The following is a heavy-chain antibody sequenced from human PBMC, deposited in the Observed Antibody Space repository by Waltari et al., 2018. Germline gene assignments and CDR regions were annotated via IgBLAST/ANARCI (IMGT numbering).Heavy chain of an antibody. CDR3: ARTPLTAMFDY. Sequence: QVQLVQSGAEVKKPGSSVKVSCKASGGTFSSYTISWVRQAPGQGLEWMGRISPILGIANYAQKCQGRGTITADKSTSTAYMELSSLRSEDTAVYYCARTPLTAMFDYWGQGTLVTVSS. CDR1: GGTFSSYT. D-gene: IGHD5-18*01. CDR2: ISPILGIA. V-gene: IGHV1-69*02. J-gene: IGHJ4*02.